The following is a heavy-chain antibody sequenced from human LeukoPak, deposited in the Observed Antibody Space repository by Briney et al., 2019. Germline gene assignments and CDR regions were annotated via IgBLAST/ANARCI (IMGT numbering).Heavy chain of an antibody. CDR3: ARDGRFPPEVLPRYFDY. J-gene: IGHJ4*02. V-gene: IGHV4-39*07. CDR1: GGSISSSSYY. Sequence: SETLSLTCTVSGGSISSSSYYWGWIRQPPGKGLEWIGNIYYGGSTYYNPSLKSRVTISVDTSKNQFSLKLSSVTAADTAVYYCARDGRFPPEVLPRYFDYWGQGTLVTVSS. D-gene: IGHD1-26*01. CDR2: IYYGGST.